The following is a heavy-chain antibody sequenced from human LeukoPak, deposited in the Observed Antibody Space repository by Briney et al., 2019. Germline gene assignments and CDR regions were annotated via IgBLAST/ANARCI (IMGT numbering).Heavy chain of an antibody. Sequence: ASVKVSCKASGYTFTGYYMHWVRQAPGQGLEWMGWINPNSGGTYYAQKFQGRVTMTRDTSISTAYMELSRLRSDDTAVYYCARVDLGIVATPYNWFDPWGQGTLVTVSS. D-gene: IGHD2-2*03. J-gene: IGHJ5*02. CDR2: INPNSGGT. CDR1: GYTFTGYY. V-gene: IGHV1-2*02. CDR3: ARVDLGIVATPYNWFDP.